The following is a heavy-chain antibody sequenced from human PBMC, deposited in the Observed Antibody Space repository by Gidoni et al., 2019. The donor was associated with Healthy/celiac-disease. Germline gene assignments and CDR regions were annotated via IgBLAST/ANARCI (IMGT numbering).Heavy chain of an antibody. CDR2: ISSSSSYI. CDR1: VSTFRSSC. D-gene: IGHD3-9*01. J-gene: IGHJ2*01. CDR3: ARVPYDTPLGTYWYFDL. V-gene: IGHV3-21*01. Sequence: EVQLVESGGGLVKPGVSVRLSCAASVSTFRSSCMNWVRQAPGKVMEWFSSISSSSSYIDYADSVKGRFTISRDNAKNSLYLKMNSLRAEDTAVYYCARVPYDTPLGTYWYFDLWGRGTLVTVSS.